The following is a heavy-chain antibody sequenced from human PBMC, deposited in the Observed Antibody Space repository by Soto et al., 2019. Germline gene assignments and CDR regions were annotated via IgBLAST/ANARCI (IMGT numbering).Heavy chain of an antibody. CDR2: IIPLSGTP. Sequence: QVQLVQSGAEVKKPGSSVKVSCKASGGTFSNYALTWVRQAPGQGLEWMGGIIPLSGTPNYAQKVQGRVTITADKSTTTVYMELSGLRAEDTAVYYCTRGIQLWSWGQGTLVTVSS. V-gene: IGHV1-69*06. CDR1: GGTFSNYA. D-gene: IGHD5-18*01. CDR3: TRGIQLWS. J-gene: IGHJ5*02.